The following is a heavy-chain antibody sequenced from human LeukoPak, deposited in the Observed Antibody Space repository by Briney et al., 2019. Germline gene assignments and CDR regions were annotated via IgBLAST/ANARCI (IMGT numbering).Heavy chain of an antibody. CDR1: GYTFTSYG. J-gene: IGHJ3*02. CDR3: ALVEAAAADAFDI. CDR2: ISAYNGNT. V-gene: IGHV1-18*01. Sequence: ASVKVSCKASGYTFTSYGISWVRQAPGQGLEWMGWISAYNGNTNYAQKLQGRVTMTTDTSTSTAYTELRSLRSDDTAVYYCALVEAAAADAFDIWGQGTMVTVSS. D-gene: IGHD2-2*01.